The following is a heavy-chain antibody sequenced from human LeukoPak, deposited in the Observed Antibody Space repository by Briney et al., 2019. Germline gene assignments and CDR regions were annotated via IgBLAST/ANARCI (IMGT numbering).Heavy chain of an antibody. V-gene: IGHV4-39*01. CDR1: GGSIGSTTYY. CDR3: ARHKQSGTYYDAFDI. CDR2: IYYSGST. D-gene: IGHD1-26*01. Sequence: SETLSLTCTVSGGSIGSTTYYWGWIRQPPGKELECIGSIYYSGSTYYNPSLKSRVTISLDTSKNQFSLKLSSVTAANTAGYFCARHKQSGTYYDAFDIWGQGTMVTVSS. J-gene: IGHJ3*02.